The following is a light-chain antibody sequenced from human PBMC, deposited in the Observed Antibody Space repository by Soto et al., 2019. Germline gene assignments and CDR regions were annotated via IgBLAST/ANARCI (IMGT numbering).Light chain of an antibody. J-gene: IGKJ4*01. Sequence: DIQMTQSPSSLSASAGDRVTITCQASQDINNHLNWYQQKAGRAPKLLINDASNLETGVPSRFSGSGSGTDFTLTISGLQPEVIATYYCQPYVNAFIFGGATKVEIK. CDR2: DAS. CDR3: QPYVNAFI. V-gene: IGKV1-33*01. CDR1: QDINNH.